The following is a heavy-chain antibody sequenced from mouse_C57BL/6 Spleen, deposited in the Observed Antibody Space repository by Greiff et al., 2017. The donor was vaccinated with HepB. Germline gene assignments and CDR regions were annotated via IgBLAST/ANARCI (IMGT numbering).Heavy chain of an antibody. D-gene: IGHD1-1*01. Sequence: VQLQQSGAELVRPGPSVKMSCKASGYTFTNYWIGWAKQRPGHGLEWIGDIYPGGGYTNYNEKFKGKATLTADKSSSTAYMQFSSLTSEDSAIYYCARVVAADGYYLDYWGQGTTLTVSS. V-gene: IGHV1-63*01. CDR3: ARVVAADGYYLDY. CDR2: IYPGGGYT. J-gene: IGHJ2*01. CDR1: GYTFTNYW.